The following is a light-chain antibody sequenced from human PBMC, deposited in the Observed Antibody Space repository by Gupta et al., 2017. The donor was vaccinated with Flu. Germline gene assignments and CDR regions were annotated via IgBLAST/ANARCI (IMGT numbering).Light chain of an antibody. J-gene: IGKJ1*01. V-gene: IGKV3-15*01. CDR2: DAS. Sequence: PATLSVSPGERATLCCRACRSVRSFLAWYQQKPGQAPRLLISDASTRATGIPARFSAGGSGTEFTLTISNLQSEDYAVYYCQQYNNWPCTFGQGTKVEIK. CDR3: QQYNNWPCT. CDR1: RSVRSF.